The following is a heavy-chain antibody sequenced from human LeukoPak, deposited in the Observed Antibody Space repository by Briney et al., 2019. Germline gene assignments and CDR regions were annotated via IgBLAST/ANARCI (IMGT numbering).Heavy chain of an antibody. J-gene: IGHJ4*02. CDR3: ARTGTTLFYDY. D-gene: IGHD1-1*01. V-gene: IGHV4-34*01. Sequence: SETLSLTCAVYGGSFSGYYWSWIRQPPGKGPEWIGEINHSGSTNYNPSLKSRVTISVDTSKNQFSLKLSSVTAADTAVYYCARTGTTLFYDYWGQGTLVTVSS. CDR1: GGSFSGYY. CDR2: INHSGST.